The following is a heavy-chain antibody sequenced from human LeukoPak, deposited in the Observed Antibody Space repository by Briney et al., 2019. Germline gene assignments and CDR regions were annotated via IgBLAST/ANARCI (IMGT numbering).Heavy chain of an antibody. CDR3: AAHYYGSGSQIGPFDY. CDR1: GYTFTGYY. J-gene: IGHJ4*02. V-gene: IGHV1-2*02. D-gene: IGHD3-10*01. Sequence: ASVKVSCKASGYTFTGYYMHWVRQAPGQGLEWMGWINPNSGGTNYAQKFQGRVTMTRDTSISTAYMELSRLRSDDTAVYYRAAHYYGSGSQIGPFDYWGQGTLVTVSS. CDR2: INPNSGGT.